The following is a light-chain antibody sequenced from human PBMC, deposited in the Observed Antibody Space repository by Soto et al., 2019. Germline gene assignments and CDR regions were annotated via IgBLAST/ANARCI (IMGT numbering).Light chain of an antibody. Sequence: QSALTQPASVSGSPGQSIAISCTGTSSDVGGFNYVSWYQQHPGKAPKFMIYDVSSRPSGVSDHFSGSKSGNTASLTISGVQAEDEADYYCSSYTTSCTYLFGTGTKLTVL. CDR3: SSYTTSCTYL. V-gene: IGLV2-14*03. J-gene: IGLJ1*01. CDR1: SSDVGGFNY. CDR2: DVS.